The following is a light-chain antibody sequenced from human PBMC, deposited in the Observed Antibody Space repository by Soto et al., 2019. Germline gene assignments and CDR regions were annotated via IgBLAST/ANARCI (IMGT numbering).Light chain of an antibody. Sequence: IHLTQSPSNVSAFVGDSVTFSCRASQPVNTFLAWYQQKPGGAPKAVIFDASSLRSGVPSRFSGSGFGTEFTLSITSLQPDDFATYYCQQYKNYSYSFGQGTKLEIK. J-gene: IGKJ2*03. CDR2: DAS. V-gene: IGKV1-5*01. CDR1: QPVNTF. CDR3: QQYKNYSYS.